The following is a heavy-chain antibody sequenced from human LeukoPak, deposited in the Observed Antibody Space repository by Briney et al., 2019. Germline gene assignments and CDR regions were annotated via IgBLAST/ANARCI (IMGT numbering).Heavy chain of an antibody. CDR1: GGSISSYY. CDR3: ASLSYGYYFDY. J-gene: IGHJ4*02. Sequence: SETLSLTCTVSGGSISSYYWSWIRQPPGKGLEWIGYIYYSGSTNYNPSLKSRVTISVDTSKNQFSLKLSSVTAADTAVYYCASLSYGYYFDYWGQGTLVTVSS. D-gene: IGHD5-18*01. CDR2: IYYSGST. V-gene: IGHV4-59*08.